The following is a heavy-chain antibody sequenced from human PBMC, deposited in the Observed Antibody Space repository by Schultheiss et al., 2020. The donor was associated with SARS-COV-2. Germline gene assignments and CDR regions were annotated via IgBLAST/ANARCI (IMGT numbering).Heavy chain of an antibody. CDR1: GFTFSSYG. CDR2: IWYDGSNK. D-gene: IGHD2/OR15-2a*01. Sequence: GGSLRLSCAASGFTFSSYGMHWVRQAPGKGLEWVAVIWYDGSNKYYADSVKGRFTISRDNSKNMLFMQMNSLRAEDTAVYFCAKGLSPLAPGSRVNDYWGQGTPVTVSS. V-gene: IGHV3-33*03. J-gene: IGHJ4*02. CDR3: AKGLSPLAPGSRVNDY.